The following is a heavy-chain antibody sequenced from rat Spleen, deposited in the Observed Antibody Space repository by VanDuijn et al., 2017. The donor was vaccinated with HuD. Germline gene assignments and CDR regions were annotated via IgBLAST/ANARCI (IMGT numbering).Heavy chain of an antibody. CDR3: AREADKPFHYFDY. CDR1: GFTFSSYW. D-gene: IGHD1-6*01. Sequence: EVQLVETGGGLVQPGKSLKLSCVASGFTFSSYWMYWIRQAPGEGLEWVATISSGGSSYFRDAVKGRFTISRDNAKSTLYLQMNSLKSEDTATCYCAREADKPFHYFDYWGQGAMVTVSS. V-gene: IGHV5-58*01. CDR2: ISSGGSS. J-gene: IGHJ2*01.